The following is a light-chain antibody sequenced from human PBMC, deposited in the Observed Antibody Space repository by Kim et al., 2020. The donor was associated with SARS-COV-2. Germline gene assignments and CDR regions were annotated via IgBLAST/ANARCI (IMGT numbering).Light chain of an antibody. J-gene: IGLJ3*02. CDR1: ISNIGSYNY. CDR3: SSFTTRSTLV. V-gene: IGLV2-14*03. CDR2: DVN. Sequence: GLSITISCTGTISNIGSYNYVSWHQQHPGKAPKLMIYDVNKRPSGISSRFSGSKSGSTASLTISGLQSEDEADYYCSSFTTRSTLVFGGGTQLTVL.